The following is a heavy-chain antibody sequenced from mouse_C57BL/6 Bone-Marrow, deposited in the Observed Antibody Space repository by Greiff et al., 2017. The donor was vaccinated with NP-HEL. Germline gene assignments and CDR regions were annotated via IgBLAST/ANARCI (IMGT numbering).Heavy chain of an antibody. V-gene: IGHV1-64*01. CDR1: GYTFTSYW. J-gene: IGHJ2*01. CDR2: IHPNSGST. D-gene: IGHD4-1*01. Sequence: QVQLQQPGAELVKPGASVKLSCKASGYTFTSYWMHWVKQRPGQGLEWIGMIHPNSGSTNYNEKFKSKATLTVDKSSSTAYMQLSSLTSEDSAVYYCARRKLGRDFDYWGQGTTLTVSS. CDR3: ARRKLGRDFDY.